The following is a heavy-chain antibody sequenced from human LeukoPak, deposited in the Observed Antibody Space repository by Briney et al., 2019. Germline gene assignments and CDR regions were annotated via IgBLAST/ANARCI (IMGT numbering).Heavy chain of an antibody. CDR2: ISSSSSTI. CDR3: ARALSIAAHNFDY. Sequence: GGSLRLSCAASGFTFSSYSMNWVRQAPGKGLEWVSYISSSSSTIYYADSVKGRFTNSRDSAKNSLHLQMNSLRDEDTAVYYCARALSIAAHNFDYWGQGTLVTVSS. J-gene: IGHJ4*02. D-gene: IGHD6-6*01. CDR1: GFTFSSYS. V-gene: IGHV3-48*02.